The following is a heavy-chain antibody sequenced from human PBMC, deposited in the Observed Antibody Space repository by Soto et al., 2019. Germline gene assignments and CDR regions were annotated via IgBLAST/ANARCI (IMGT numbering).Heavy chain of an antibody. J-gene: IGHJ4*02. CDR3: ARHYSRGWDYFAY. CDR2: LYYSGST. Sequence: QLQLQESGPGLVKPSETLSLTCNVSGGSIGTRNYYWAWIRQPPGKGLEWIGSLYYSGSTYYNPSLKSRVTISLHTSKHHFSLKVTSVTAADTAVYYFARHYSRGWDYFAYCGQGTLVTVSS. CDR1: GGSIGTRNYY. V-gene: IGHV4-39*01. D-gene: IGHD6-19*01.